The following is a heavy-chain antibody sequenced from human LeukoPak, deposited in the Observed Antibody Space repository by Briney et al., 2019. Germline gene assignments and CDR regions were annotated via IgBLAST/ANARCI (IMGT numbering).Heavy chain of an antibody. CDR3: ARDLDWILFDY. Sequence: GGSLSLPCAASGFTFSTYWMHWVRQAPGKGLVWVARIRPEGTTTAYADSVKGRFTISRDNAKNTLFLQMNSLSAEDTAVYYCARDLDWILFDYWGQGTLVTVSS. CDR2: IRPEGTTT. V-gene: IGHV3-74*03. J-gene: IGHJ4*02. D-gene: IGHD3-9*01. CDR1: GFTFSTYW.